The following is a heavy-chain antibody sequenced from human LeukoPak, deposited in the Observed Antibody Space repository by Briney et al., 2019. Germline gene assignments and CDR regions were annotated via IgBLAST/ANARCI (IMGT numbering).Heavy chain of an antibody. CDR3: ARGVDYYDSSGMIDY. CDR1: GFTFSSYA. J-gene: IGHJ4*02. Sequence: GRSLRLSCAASGFTFSSYAMHWVRQAPGKGLEWVAVVWYDGSKTYSADSVKGRITISRDDSKNTLYLQMNSLRAEDTAVYYCARGVDYYDSSGMIDYWGQGTLVTVSS. CDR2: VWYDGSKT. V-gene: IGHV3-33*01. D-gene: IGHD3-22*01.